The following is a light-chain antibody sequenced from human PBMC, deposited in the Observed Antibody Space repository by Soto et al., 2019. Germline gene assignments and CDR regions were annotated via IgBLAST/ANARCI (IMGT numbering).Light chain of an antibody. CDR2: MTS. CDR3: QHYNDFSWT. J-gene: IGKJ1*01. V-gene: IGKV1-5*03. Sequence: DIHLTQSPSTLPASVGDRVTITCRASQSISILLAWYQQKPGKAPNFLIYMTSTLETGVSSRFSGSGSGTEFSLTISSLQPDDSATYYCQHYNDFSWTFGQGAQVEIK. CDR1: QSISIL.